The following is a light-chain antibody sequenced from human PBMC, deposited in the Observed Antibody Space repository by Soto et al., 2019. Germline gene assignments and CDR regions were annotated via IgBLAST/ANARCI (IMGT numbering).Light chain of an antibody. Sequence: QSALTQPASVSGSPGQSITISYTGTSSDVGGYNYVSWYQQHPGKAPKLMIYEVSNRPSGVSNRFSGSKSGNTASLTISGLEAEDKADYYCSSYTSSSTLLYVFGTGTKVTVL. CDR2: EVS. J-gene: IGLJ1*01. CDR1: SSDVGGYNY. CDR3: SSYTSSSTLLYV. V-gene: IGLV2-14*01.